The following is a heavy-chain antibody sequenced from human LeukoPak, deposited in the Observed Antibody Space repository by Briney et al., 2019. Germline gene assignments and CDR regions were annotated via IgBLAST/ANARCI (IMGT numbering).Heavy chain of an antibody. Sequence: GGSLRLSCAASGFTFSSYSMNWVRQAPGKGLEWVSSISSSSSYIYYADSVKGRFTISRDNAKNSLYLQMNSLRAEDTAVYYCARGLRGSSGSAFDIWGQGTMVTVSS. CDR2: ISSSSSYI. D-gene: IGHD3-22*01. CDR1: GFTFSSYS. CDR3: ARGLRGSSGSAFDI. J-gene: IGHJ3*02. V-gene: IGHV3-21*01.